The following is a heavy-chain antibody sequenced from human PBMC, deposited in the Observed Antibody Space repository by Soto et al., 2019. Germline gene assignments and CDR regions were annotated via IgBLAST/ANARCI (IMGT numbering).Heavy chain of an antibody. CDR2: ISAYNGNT. CDR3: ARTRFGVVIIRGVWFDP. Sequence: GASVKVSCKASGYTFTSYGISWVRQAPGQGLEWMGWISAYNGNTNYAQKLQGRVTMTTDTSTSTAYMELRSLRSDDTAVYYCARTRFGVVIIRGVWFDPWGQGTLVTVSS. CDR1: GYTFTSYG. V-gene: IGHV1-18*01. D-gene: IGHD3-3*01. J-gene: IGHJ5*02.